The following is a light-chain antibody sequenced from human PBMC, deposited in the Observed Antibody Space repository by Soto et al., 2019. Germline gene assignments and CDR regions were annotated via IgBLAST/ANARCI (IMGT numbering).Light chain of an antibody. CDR3: QHTYITPNT. Sequence: DIQMTQSPSSLSASVGDRVTITCRASQSISSYLNWYQQKPGKAPKLLIYAAPSLQSGVPSRFSGSGSGTDFTLTISSLQPEDFATYYCQHTYITPNTFGQGTRLEIK. V-gene: IGKV1-39*01. CDR1: QSISSY. CDR2: AAP. J-gene: IGKJ5*01.